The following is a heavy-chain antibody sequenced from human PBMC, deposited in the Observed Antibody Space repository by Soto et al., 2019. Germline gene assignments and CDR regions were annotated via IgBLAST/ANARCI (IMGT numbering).Heavy chain of an antibody. Sequence: QITLKESGPTLVKPTQTLTLTCTFSGFSLNTRLVGVGWIRQPPGKALEWLALIYWDAIERYSPSLKNRLTITKTPPKNQVALTMPARDPRNTATNSGPGSFGRDVSGTNYSDPGAQGPL. CDR2: IYWDAIE. V-gene: IGHV2-5*02. CDR1: GFSLNTRLVG. J-gene: IGHJ5*02. CDR3: PGSFGRDVSGTNYSDP. D-gene: IGHD3-10*01.